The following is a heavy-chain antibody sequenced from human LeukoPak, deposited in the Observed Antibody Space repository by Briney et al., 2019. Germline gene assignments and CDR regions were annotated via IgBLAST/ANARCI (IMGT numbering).Heavy chain of an antibody. J-gene: IGHJ4*02. D-gene: IGHD5-12*01. V-gene: IGHV4-4*02. CDR2: IYHSGST. CDR1: GGSISSSNW. Sequence: SETLSLTCAVSGGSISSSNWWSWVRQPPGKGLEWIGEIYHSGSTNYNPSLKSRVTISVDTSKNQFSLKLSSVTAADTAVYYCARGGGYVGYFDYWGQGTLVTVSS. CDR3: ARGGGYVGYFDY.